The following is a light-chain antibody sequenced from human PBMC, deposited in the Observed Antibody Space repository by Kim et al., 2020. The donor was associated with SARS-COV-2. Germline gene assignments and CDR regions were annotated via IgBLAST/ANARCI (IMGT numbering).Light chain of an antibody. CDR2: DNN. CDR1: SSNIGNNY. CDR3: RTWDSSLSAVV. V-gene: IGLV1-51*01. J-gene: IGLJ2*01. Sequence: QKVTISCSGSSSNIGNNYVSWYQQLPGTAPKLLIYDNNKRPSVIPDRFSGSKSGTSATLGITGLQTGDEADYYCRTWDSSLSAVVFGGGTQLTVL.